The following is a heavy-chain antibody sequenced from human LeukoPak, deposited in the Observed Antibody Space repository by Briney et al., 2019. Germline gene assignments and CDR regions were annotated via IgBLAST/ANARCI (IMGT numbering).Heavy chain of an antibody. Sequence: GGSLRLSCAASGFTFSSHSMNWVRQAPGKGLEWISYVSSSGNTKHYVDSVMGRFTISRDNAKNSVYPQMNSLRDEDTAVYYCAIDLTSEPTPWGQGTLVTVSS. CDR2: VSSSGNTK. CDR3: AIDLTSEPTP. V-gene: IGHV3-48*02. J-gene: IGHJ5*02. D-gene: IGHD4/OR15-4a*01. CDR1: GFTFSSHS.